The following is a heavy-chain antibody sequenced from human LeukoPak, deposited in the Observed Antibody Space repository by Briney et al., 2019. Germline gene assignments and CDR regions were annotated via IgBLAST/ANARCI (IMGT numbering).Heavy chain of an antibody. CDR3: ARDGVEQQLVHYFDY. CDR2: IYSDGTT. V-gene: IGHV3-53*01. J-gene: IGHJ4*02. Sequence: GGSLGLSCAASGFTVGNSYMTWVRQAPGKGLDWVSLIYSDGTTYYADSVKGRFIISRDNSMNTLYLQMNSLRAEDTAVYYCARDGVEQQLVHYFDYWGQGALVTVSS. CDR1: GFTVGNSY. D-gene: IGHD6-13*01.